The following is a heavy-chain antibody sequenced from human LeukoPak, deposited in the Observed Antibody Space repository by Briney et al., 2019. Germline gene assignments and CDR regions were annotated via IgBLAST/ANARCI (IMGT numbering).Heavy chain of an antibody. V-gene: IGHV3-30*02. CDR2: IRYDGSNK. D-gene: IGHD3-10*01. Sequence: PGGSLRLSCAASGFTFSSYGMHWVRQAPGKGLEWVAFIRYDGSNKYYADSVKGRFTISRDNSKNTLYLQMNSLRAGDTAVYYCANLVLLWFGELNWGQGTLVTVSS. CDR3: ANLVLLWFGELN. CDR1: GFTFSSYG. J-gene: IGHJ4*02.